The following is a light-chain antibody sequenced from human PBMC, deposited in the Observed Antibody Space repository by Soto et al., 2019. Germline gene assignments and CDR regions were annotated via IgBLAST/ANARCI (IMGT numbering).Light chain of an antibody. CDR2: GAS. CDR3: QRYGSSGYT. V-gene: IGKV3-20*01. CDR1: QSVSSSY. Sequence: EIVLTQSPGTLSLSPGERATLSCRASQSVSSSYLAWYQQKPGQAPRLLIYGASSSATGIPDRFSGSGSGTDFTLTISRLEPEDFAVYYCQRYGSSGYTFGQGTKLEIK. J-gene: IGKJ2*01.